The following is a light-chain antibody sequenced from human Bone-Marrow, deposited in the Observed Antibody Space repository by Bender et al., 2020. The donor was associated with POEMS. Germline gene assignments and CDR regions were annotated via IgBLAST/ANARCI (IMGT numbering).Light chain of an antibody. Sequence: QSALTQPASVSGSPGQSITISCTGTSNDIGGYNFVSWYQQHPGRAPKLMICEVTRRPSGVSYRFSGSKSGNTASLTISGLKAEDEAQYYCSSYTNNKTLGVLFGGGTKLTVL. CDR1: SNDIGGYNF. CDR2: EVT. J-gene: IGLJ2*01. CDR3: SSYTNNKTLGVL. V-gene: IGLV2-14*01.